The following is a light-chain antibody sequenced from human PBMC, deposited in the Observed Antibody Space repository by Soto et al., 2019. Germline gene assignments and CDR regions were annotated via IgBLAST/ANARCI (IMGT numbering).Light chain of an antibody. CDR2: AAS. V-gene: IGKV1-39*01. CDR3: QQSYSRMT. CDR1: QSISSY. Sequence: DIQMTQSPFSLSASVGDGVTITCRASQSISSYVSWYQQKPGKAPKLLIYAASRLESGVPSRFSGSRSGTDFTLTISSLQPEDFATYYCQQSYSRMTFGQGTKVDIK. J-gene: IGKJ1*01.